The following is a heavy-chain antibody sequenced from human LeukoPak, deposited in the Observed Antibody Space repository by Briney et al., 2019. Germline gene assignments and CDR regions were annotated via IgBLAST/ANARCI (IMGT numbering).Heavy chain of an antibody. V-gene: IGHV3-53*01. D-gene: IGHD3-22*01. Sequence: GGSLRLSCAASGFTVSSNYMSWVRQAPGKGLEWVSVIYSGGSTYYADSVKGRFTISRDNSKSTLYLQMNSLRAEDTAVYYCAKDGMYYYDSSGYPTSDAFDIWGQGTMVTVSS. CDR1: GFTVSSNY. J-gene: IGHJ3*02. CDR2: IYSGGST. CDR3: AKDGMYYYDSSGYPTSDAFDI.